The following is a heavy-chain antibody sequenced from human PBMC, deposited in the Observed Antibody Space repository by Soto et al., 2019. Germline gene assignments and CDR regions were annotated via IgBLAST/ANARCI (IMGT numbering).Heavy chain of an antibody. V-gene: IGHV2-70*01. J-gene: IGHJ6*01. CDR3: ARIRGYYYYYGMDV. Sequence: CGPTLVNPTPTLTLTCTFSGFSLITSEMCVTWTSKHPGKALEWLALIEWDADKYYSTSLKTRLTISKDTSKNQVVLTMTNMDPVDTATYYCARIRGYYYYYGMDVWGQGTTVTVSS. CDR2: IEWDADK. CDR1: GFSLITSEMC.